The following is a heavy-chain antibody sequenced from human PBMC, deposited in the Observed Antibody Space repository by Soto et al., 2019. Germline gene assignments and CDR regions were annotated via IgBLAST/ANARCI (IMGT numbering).Heavy chain of an antibody. V-gene: IGHV3-7*01. CDR3: AGLDTSMVQTAGY. J-gene: IGHJ4*02. Sequence: GGSLRLSCAASGVTFSSYWMSWVRRAPGKGLEWVANIKKDGREKYYVDSVKGRFTVSRDNAKNSLYLQMNSLRAEDTAVYYCAGLDTSMVQTAGYWGQGTLVTVSS. CDR2: IKKDGREK. CDR1: GVTFSSYW. D-gene: IGHD5-18*01.